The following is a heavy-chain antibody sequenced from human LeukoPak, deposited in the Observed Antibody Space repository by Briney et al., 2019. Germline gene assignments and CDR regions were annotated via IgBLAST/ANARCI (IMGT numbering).Heavy chain of an antibody. D-gene: IGHD3-22*01. Sequence: ASVKVSCKLSRFALIDSSMHWVRQSPAKGLEWMGGYDPEDGKIIYAQQFQGRLSLTEDRATDTAYMELSNLKSEDTAVYFCARGPRPPHWNHYDTNGYLVAWGQGTRIIVSS. J-gene: IGHJ5*02. CDR2: YDPEDGKI. CDR1: RFALIDSS. CDR3: ARGPRPPHWNHYDTNGYLVA. V-gene: IGHV1-24*01.